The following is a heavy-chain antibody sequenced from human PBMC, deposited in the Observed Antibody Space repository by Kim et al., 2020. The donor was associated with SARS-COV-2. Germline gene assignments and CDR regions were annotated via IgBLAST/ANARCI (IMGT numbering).Heavy chain of an antibody. CDR2: IYYSGST. J-gene: IGHJ4*02. D-gene: IGHD6-6*01. V-gene: IGHV4-39*01. CDR3: ARQWGNIAARGYLGY. CDR1: GGSISSSSYY. Sequence: SETLSLTCTVSGGSISSSSYYWGWIRQPPGKGLEWIGSIYYSGSTYYNPPLKSRVTISVDTSKNQFSLKLSSVTAADTAVYYCARQWGNIAARGYLGYWGQGTLVTVSS.